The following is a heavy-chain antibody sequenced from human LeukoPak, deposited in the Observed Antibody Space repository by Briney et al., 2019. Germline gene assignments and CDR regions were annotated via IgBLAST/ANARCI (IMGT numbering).Heavy chain of an antibody. CDR1: GFTFSSSA. V-gene: IGHV3-23*01. CDR2: ISNNGGYT. J-gene: IGHJ4*02. D-gene: IGHD1/OR15-1a*01. CDR3: ARTSPGY. Sequence: GGSLRLSCAASGFTFSSSAMSWVRQAPGKGLEWVSAISNNGGYTYYADSVQGRFTISRDNSKSTLCLQMNSLRAEDTAVYYCARTSPGYWGQGTLVTVSS.